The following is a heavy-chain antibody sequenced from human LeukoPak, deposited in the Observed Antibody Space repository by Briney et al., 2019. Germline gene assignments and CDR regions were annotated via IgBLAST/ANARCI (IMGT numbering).Heavy chain of an antibody. CDR2: INPSGGST. J-gene: IGHJ4*02. CDR1: GGTFSSYA. CDR3: AGDSAH. Sequence: ASVKVSCKASGGTFSSYAISWVRQAPGQGLEWMGIINPSGGSTSYAQKFQGRVTMTRDTSTSTVYMELSSLRSEDTAVYYCAGDSAHWGQGTLVTVSS. V-gene: IGHV1-46*03.